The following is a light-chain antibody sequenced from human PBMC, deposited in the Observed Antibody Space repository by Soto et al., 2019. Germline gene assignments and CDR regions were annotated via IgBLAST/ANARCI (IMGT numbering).Light chain of an antibody. CDR1: SSDVGASNY. V-gene: IGLV2-14*03. J-gene: IGLJ1*01. Sequence: QSALTQPASVSGSPGQSITISCTGTSSDVGASNYVSWYQQHPGKAPNLLIYDVTNRPSGVSNRFSGSKSGNTASLTISGLQAEDEADYYCSSYIDSSTLETVFGTGTKLTVL. CDR2: DVT. CDR3: SSYIDSSTLETV.